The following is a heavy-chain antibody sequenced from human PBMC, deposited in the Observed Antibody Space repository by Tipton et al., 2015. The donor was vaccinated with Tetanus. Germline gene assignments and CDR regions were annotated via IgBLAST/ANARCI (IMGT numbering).Heavy chain of an antibody. CDR1: GGSISSSSHY. Sequence: TLSLTCTVSGGSISSSSHYWTWIRQRPGKGLEWIGYVYYSGTTYFDLSLQSRLTLSVDTSRNLFSLKLTSVTAADTGIYYCARATGSPFAMAVGGHGTAIAVYS. CDR3: ARATGSPFAMAV. CDR2: VYYSGTT. V-gene: IGHV4-31*03. J-gene: IGHJ6*02.